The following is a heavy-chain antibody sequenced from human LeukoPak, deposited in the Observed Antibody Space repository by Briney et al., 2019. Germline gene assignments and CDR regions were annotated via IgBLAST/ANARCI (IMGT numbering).Heavy chain of an antibody. Sequence: SETLSLTCTVSGGSISSYYWSWIRQPPGKGLEWIGYIYYSGSTNYNPSLKSRVTISVDTSKNQFSLKLSSVTAADTAVYYCASSLWTYDILTGYGYWGQGTLVTVSS. D-gene: IGHD3-9*01. CDR1: GGSISSYY. V-gene: IGHV4-59*01. J-gene: IGHJ4*02. CDR2: IYYSGST. CDR3: ASSLWTYDILTGYGY.